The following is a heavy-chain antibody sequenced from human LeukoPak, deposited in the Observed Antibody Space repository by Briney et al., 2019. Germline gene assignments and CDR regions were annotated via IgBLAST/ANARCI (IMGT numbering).Heavy chain of an antibody. CDR3: ARGVLYYDILTGRQYNWFDP. J-gene: IGHJ5*02. V-gene: IGHV4-39*01. Sequence: SETLSLTCTVSGGSISSSSYYWGWIRQPPGKGLEWIGSIYYSGSTYYNPSLKSRVTISVDTSKNQSSLKLSSVTAADTAVYYCARGVLYYDILTGRQYNWFDPWGQGTLVTVSS. CDR1: GGSISSSSYY. CDR2: IYYSGST. D-gene: IGHD3-9*01.